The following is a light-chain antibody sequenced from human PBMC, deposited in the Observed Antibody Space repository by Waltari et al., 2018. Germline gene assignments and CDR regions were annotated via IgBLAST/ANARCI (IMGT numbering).Light chain of an antibody. CDR2: RND. Sequence: QSVLTHTPPASGTPGQGVTISCSGSGPNSGRTHVNWYQQLPGTAPKLLIYRNDQRPSGVPDRFSGSKSGTSASLAISGLQSEDEADYYCAAWDDSLKGVVFGGGTKLTVL. V-gene: IGLV1-44*01. J-gene: IGLJ2*01. CDR1: GPNSGRTH. CDR3: AAWDDSLKGVV.